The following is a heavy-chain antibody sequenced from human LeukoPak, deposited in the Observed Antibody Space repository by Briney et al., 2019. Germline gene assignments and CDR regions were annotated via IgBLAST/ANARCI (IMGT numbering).Heavy chain of an antibody. D-gene: IGHD3-22*01. CDR3: ARDYQNYYDTSGLSFGI. Sequence: SETLSLTCTVSGGSISSYYWSWIRQPPGKGLEWIGFINYSGSTNYNPSLKSRVTISVDTSKNQFSLKLSSVTAADTAVYYCARDYQNYYDTSGLSFGIWGHGTMVTVSS. V-gene: IGHV4-59*01. J-gene: IGHJ3*02. CDR1: GGSISSYY. CDR2: INYSGST.